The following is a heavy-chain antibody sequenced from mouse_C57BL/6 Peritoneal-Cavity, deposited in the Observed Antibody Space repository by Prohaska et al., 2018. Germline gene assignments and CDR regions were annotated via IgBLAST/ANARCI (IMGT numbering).Heavy chain of an antibody. J-gene: IGHJ1*03. CDR1: GFTFSGFW. Sequence: EVQLLETGGVLVQPGGSRGLSCEGSGFTFSGFWMSWVRQTPGKTLEWIGDINYDGSAINYAPSIKDRFTIFRDNDKGTLYLQMSNVRSEDTATYFCMRYGNCWYFDVWGTGTTVTVSS. CDR3: MRYGNCWYFDV. CDR2: INYDGSAI. D-gene: IGHD2-1*01. V-gene: IGHV11-2*01.